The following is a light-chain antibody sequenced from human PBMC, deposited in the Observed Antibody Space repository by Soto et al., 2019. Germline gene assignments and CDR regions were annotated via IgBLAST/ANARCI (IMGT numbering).Light chain of an antibody. CDR1: LSVSGY. V-gene: IGKV3-11*01. Sequence: EIVLTQSPASLALSPGERATLSCRASLSVSGYLAWYQQRPNQAPRLLIHGTSNRATGIPPRFSGEGSGTDFTLTISSLEPADSAVYYCQQRATFGQGTRLEIK. CDR3: QQRAT. J-gene: IGKJ5*01. CDR2: GTS.